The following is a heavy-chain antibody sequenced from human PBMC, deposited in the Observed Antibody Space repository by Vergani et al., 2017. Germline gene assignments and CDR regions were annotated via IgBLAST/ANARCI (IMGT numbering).Heavy chain of an antibody. V-gene: IGHV2-5*02. CDR1: GFSLSTSGVG. D-gene: IGHD6-6*01. Sequence: QITLKESGPTLVKPTQTLTLTCTFSGFSLSTSGVGVGWIRQPPGKALEWLALIYWDDYKRYSPSLKSRLTITKDTAKNQLVLTMTNMDPVDTATYYCAHSLLDSSSSDWFDPWGQGTLVTVSS. CDR2: IYWDDYK. CDR3: AHSLLDSSSSDWFDP. J-gene: IGHJ5*02.